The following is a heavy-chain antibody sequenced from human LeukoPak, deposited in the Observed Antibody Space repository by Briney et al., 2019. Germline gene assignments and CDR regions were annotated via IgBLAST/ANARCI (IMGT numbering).Heavy chain of an antibody. CDR3: AKGSGVDWLSIDY. V-gene: IGHV3-23*01. Sequence: GGSLRLSCAASGFTFSSYAMSWVRQPPGKGLEWVSGISGSGSSRYYADSVKGRFTISRDNSKNTVYLQMNSLRAEDTAVYYCAKGSGVDWLSIDYWGQGTLVTVSS. CDR1: GFTFSSYA. CDR2: ISGSGSSR. J-gene: IGHJ4*02. D-gene: IGHD3-9*01.